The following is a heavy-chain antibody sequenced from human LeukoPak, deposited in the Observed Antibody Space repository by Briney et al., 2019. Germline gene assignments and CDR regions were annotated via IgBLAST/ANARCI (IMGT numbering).Heavy chain of an antibody. D-gene: IGHD3-22*01. CDR2: IIPIFGTA. CDR1: GFTFTSYD. CDR3: ARMYYYDSSGYYYYFDY. V-gene: IGHV1-69*13. Sequence: SVKVSCKASGFTFTSYDINWVRQAPGQGLEWMGGIIPIFGTANYAQKFQGRVTITADESTSTAYMELSSLRSEDTAVYYCARMYYYDSSGYYYYFDYWGQGTLVTVSS. J-gene: IGHJ4*02.